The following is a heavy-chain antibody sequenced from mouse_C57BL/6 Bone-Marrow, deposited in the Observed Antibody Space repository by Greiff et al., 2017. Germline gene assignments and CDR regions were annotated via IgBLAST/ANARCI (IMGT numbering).Heavy chain of an antibody. CDR3: ARFDGYVLWFAY. CDR1: GYTFTDYY. Sequence: EVQLQQSGPELVKPGASVKISCKASGYTFTDYYMNWVKQSHGKSLEWIGDINPNNGGTSYNQKFKGKATLTVDKSSSTAYMELRSLTSEDSAVYYCARFDGYVLWFAYWGQGTLVTVSA. J-gene: IGHJ3*01. V-gene: IGHV1-26*01. D-gene: IGHD2-3*01. CDR2: INPNNGGT.